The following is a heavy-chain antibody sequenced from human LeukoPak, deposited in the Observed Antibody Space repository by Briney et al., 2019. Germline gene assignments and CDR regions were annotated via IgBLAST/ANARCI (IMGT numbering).Heavy chain of an antibody. CDR3: ARDFDSSGWYYFDY. CDR1: GYAFTGYY. Sequence: ASVKVSCKASGYAFTGYYMHWVRQAPGQGLEWMGWINPNSGGTNYAQKFQGRVTMTRDTSISTAYMELSRLGSDDTAVYYCARDFDSSGWYYFDYWGQGTLVTVSP. J-gene: IGHJ4*02. V-gene: IGHV1-2*02. CDR2: INPNSGGT. D-gene: IGHD6-19*01.